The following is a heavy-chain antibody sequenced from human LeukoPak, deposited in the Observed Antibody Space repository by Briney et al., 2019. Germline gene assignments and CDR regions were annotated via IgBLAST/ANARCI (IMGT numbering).Heavy chain of an antibody. J-gene: IGHJ3*02. CDR1: GASVRSHY. CDR2: MYYSGST. Sequence: SETLSLTCTVSGASVRSHYWSWFRQPPGKGLEWIGSMYYSGSTNYKPSLKSRVTISVDTSKNQFSLKLSSVTAADTAVYYCARHAYYYDRSGSYEAFDIWGQGTMVTVSS. V-gene: IGHV4-59*08. CDR3: ARHAYYYDRSGSYEAFDI. D-gene: IGHD3-22*01.